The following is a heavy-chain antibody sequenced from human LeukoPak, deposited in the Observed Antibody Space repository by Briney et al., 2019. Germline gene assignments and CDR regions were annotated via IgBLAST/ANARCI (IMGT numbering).Heavy chain of an antibody. Sequence: PGGSLRLSCAASGFTFSNAWMSWVRQAPGKGLEWVGRIKSKTDGGTTDYAAPVKGRFTISRDDSKNTLYLQMNSLRAEDTAVYYCARGGWAEGYCSGGSCAQGPYYGMDVWGQGTTVTVSS. J-gene: IGHJ6*02. CDR1: GFTFSNAW. D-gene: IGHD2-15*01. V-gene: IGHV3-15*01. CDR2: IKSKTDGGTT. CDR3: ARGGWAEGYCSGGSCAQGPYYGMDV.